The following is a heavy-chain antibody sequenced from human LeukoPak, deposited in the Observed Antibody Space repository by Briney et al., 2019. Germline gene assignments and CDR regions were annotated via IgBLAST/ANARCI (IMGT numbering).Heavy chain of an antibody. V-gene: IGHV3-30*03. CDR2: ISYDGSIK. CDR1: GFTFSSYG. D-gene: IGHD4-17*01. CDR3: ARPTTVRISYYSDY. J-gene: IGHJ4*02. Sequence: GRSLRLSCAASGFTFSSYGMHWVRLAPGKGLEWVAVISYDGSIKLYADSVKGRFTISRDSSKNTLNLQMNDLRAEDTAVYYCARPTTVRISYYSDYWGQGTLVTVSS.